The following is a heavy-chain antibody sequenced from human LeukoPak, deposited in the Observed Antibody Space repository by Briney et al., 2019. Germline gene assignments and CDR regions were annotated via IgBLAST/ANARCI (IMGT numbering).Heavy chain of an antibody. V-gene: IGHV1-2*02. CDR1: GYTFTCYY. Sequence: ASVKVSCKASGYTFTCYYMHWVRQAPGQGLEWMGWINPHSGATNYAQRFQGRVSMDASFDTAYMELSRLTSDDTAVYYCATSSSVTHTRDPWGQGTLVTVSS. D-gene: IGHD5/OR15-5a*01. CDR3: ATSSSVTHTRDP. J-gene: IGHJ5*02. CDR2: INPHSGAT.